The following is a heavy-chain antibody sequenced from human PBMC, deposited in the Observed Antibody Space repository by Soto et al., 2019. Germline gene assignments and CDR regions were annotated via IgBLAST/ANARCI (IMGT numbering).Heavy chain of an antibody. CDR3: ARDEGAYGSGGLFDY. CDR1: GGSISSSNW. Sequence: QVQLQESGPGLVKPSGTLSLTCAVSGGSISSSNWWSWVRQPPGKGLEWIGEIYHSGSTNYNPSLKRRVTISVDKSKNQFSLKLSSVTAADTAVYYCARDEGAYGSGGLFDYWGQGTLVTVSS. V-gene: IGHV4-4*02. CDR2: IYHSGST. D-gene: IGHD1-26*01. J-gene: IGHJ4*02.